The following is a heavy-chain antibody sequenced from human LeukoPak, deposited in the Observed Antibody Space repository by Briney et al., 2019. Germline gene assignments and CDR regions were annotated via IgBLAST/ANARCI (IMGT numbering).Heavy chain of an antibody. CDR2: ISAYNGNT. V-gene: IGHV1-18*01. J-gene: IGHJ4*02. Sequence: ASVKVSCKASGYTFTSYVISWVRQAPGQGLEWMGWISAYNGNTNCAQKLQGRVTMTTDTSTSTAYMELRRLRSYDTAVYYCAREYYYGSGSYLYYFDYWGQGTLVTVSS. CDR3: AREYYYGSGSYLYYFDY. D-gene: IGHD3-10*01. CDR1: GYTFTSYV.